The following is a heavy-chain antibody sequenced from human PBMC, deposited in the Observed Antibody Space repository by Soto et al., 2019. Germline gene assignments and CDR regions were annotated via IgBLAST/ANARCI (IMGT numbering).Heavy chain of an antibody. CDR3: ARLPFLSVGATDLGGGDY. CDR2: INPNSGGT. V-gene: IGHV1-2*02. CDR1: GYTFTGYY. J-gene: IGHJ4*02. D-gene: IGHD1-26*01. Sequence: ASVKVSCKASGYTFTGYYMHWVRQAPGQGLEWMGWINPNSGGTNYAQKFQGRVTMTRDTSISTAYMELSRLRSDDTAVYYCARLPFLSVGATDLGGGDYWGQGTLVTVSS.